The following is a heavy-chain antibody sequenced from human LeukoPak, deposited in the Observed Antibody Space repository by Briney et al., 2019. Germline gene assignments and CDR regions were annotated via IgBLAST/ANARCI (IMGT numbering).Heavy chain of an antibody. CDR2: IYYSGST. D-gene: IGHD5-18*01. V-gene: IGHV4-30-4*01. CDR1: GGSISSGDYY. Sequence: SQTLSLTCTVSGGSISSGDYYWSWIRQPPGKGLEWIGYIYYSGSTYYNPSLKSRVTISVDTSKNQFSLKLSSVTAADTAVYYRARASTAMVISFDYWGQGTLVTVSS. J-gene: IGHJ4*02. CDR3: ARASTAMVISFDY.